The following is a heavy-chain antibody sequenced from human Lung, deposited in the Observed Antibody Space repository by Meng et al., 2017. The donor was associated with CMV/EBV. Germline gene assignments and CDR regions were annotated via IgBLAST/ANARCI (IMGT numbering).Heavy chain of an antibody. V-gene: IGHV3-30*04. J-gene: IGHJ3*02. D-gene: IGHD3-16*01. CDR1: GFTFSSYA. CDR3: ARTGGGVSRAAFDI. Sequence: SXKISXAASGFTFSSYAMHWVRQAPGKGLEWVAVISYDGSNKYYADSVKGRFTISRDNSKNTLYLQMNSLRAEDTAVYYCARTGGGVSRAAFDIWGQGTXVTVSS. CDR2: ISYDGSNK.